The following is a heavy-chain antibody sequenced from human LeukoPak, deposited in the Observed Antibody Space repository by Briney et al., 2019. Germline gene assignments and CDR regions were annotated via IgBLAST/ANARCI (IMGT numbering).Heavy chain of an antibody. D-gene: IGHD4-17*01. J-gene: IGHJ4*02. CDR3: ARDKFTYGY. Sequence: PSETLSLTCTVSGGSISSYYWSWIRQPPGKGLEWIGYIYYSGSTNYNPSLKSRVTISVDTSKNQFSLKQSSVTAADTAVYYCARDKFTYGYWGQGTLVTVSS. CDR2: IYYSGST. V-gene: IGHV4-59*01. CDR1: GGSISSYY.